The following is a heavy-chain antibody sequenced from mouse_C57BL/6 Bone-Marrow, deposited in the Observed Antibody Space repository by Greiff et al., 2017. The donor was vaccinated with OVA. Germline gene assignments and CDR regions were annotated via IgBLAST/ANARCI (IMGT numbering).Heavy chain of an antibody. CDR1: GYTFTSYW. J-gene: IGHJ1*03. D-gene: IGHD1-3*01. Sequence: QVQLQQPGAELVMPGASVKLSCKASGYTFTSYWMHWVKQRPGQGLEWIGEIDPSDSYTNYNQKFKGKSTLTVDKSSSTAYMQLSSLTSEDSAVYYCAGFRITFWYFDVWGTGTTVTVSS. CDR2: IDPSDSYT. CDR3: AGFRITFWYFDV. V-gene: IGHV1-69*01.